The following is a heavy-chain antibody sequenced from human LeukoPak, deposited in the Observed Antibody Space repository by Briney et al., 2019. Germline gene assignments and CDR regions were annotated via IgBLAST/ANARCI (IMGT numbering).Heavy chain of an antibody. J-gene: IGHJ3*02. D-gene: IGHD4-17*01. CDR1: DDSFSSHY. CDR3: ARDLVTVTKGFDI. CDR2: ISYIGST. Sequence: SETLSLTCAVSDDSFSSHYRTWIRQPHGKGLEWIGYISYIGSTNYNPSLKSRVTISIDTSKNQFSLKLSSVTAADTAVYYCARDLVTVTKGFDIWGQGTMVSVSS. V-gene: IGHV4-59*11.